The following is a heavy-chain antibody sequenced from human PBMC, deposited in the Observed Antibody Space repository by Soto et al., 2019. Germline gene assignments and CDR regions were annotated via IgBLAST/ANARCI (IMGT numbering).Heavy chain of an antibody. D-gene: IGHD6-13*01. CDR3: ARGLEYSSSWYPRDNWFDP. CDR2: MNPNSGNT. Sequence: QVQLVQSGAEVKKPGASVKVSCKASGYTFTSYDINWVRQATGQGLEWMGWMNPNSGNTGYAQKFQGRVTMTRNTSISTAYMELSSLRSEDTAVYYCARGLEYSSSWYPRDNWFDPWGQGTLVTVSS. CDR1: GYTFTSYD. V-gene: IGHV1-8*01. J-gene: IGHJ5*02.